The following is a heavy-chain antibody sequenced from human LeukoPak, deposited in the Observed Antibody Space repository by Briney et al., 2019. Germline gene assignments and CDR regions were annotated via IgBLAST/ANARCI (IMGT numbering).Heavy chain of an antibody. CDR1: GFTFSSYG. CDR2: IRYDENEK. CDR3: AKATNYYCMDV. J-gene: IGHJ6*03. Sequence: GGALRLSCAASGFTFSSYGMHWVRQATGKGLEWVAFIRYDENEKHYEDSVKGRFTISRDNYKNTLYLQMSSLRAENTAVYYCAKATNYYCMDVWGKGTTVTVSS. V-gene: IGHV3-30*02.